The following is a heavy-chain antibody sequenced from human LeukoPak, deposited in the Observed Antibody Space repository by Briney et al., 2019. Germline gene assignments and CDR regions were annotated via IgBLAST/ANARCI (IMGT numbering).Heavy chain of an antibody. D-gene: IGHD2-21*02. Sequence: GGSLRLSCSASGFTFSSYSMNWVRQAPGKGLEWVSSISSRSSYIYYADSVKGRFTISRDNAKISLYLQMNSLRAEDTALYYCAKGRCGGDCYTREFDSWGQGTLVTVSS. CDR3: AKGRCGGDCYTREFDS. CDR2: ISSRSSYI. V-gene: IGHV3-21*04. J-gene: IGHJ4*02. CDR1: GFTFSSYS.